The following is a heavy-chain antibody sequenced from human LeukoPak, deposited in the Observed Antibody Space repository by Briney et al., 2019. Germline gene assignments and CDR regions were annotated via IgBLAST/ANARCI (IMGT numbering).Heavy chain of an antibody. D-gene: IGHD3-3*01. CDR2: IYYSGSA. CDR1: GGSISSSSYY. Sequence: SETLSLTCTVSGGSISSSSYYWGWIRQPPGKGLEWVGSIYYSGSAYYNPSLKSRVTISVDTSKNQFSLKLSSVTAADTAVYYCARRFLEWGIDYWGQGTLVTVSS. J-gene: IGHJ4*02. V-gene: IGHV4-39*01. CDR3: ARRFLEWGIDY.